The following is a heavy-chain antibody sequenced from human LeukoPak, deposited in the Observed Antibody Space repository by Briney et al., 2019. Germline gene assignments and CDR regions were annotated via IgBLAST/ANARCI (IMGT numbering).Heavy chain of an antibody. J-gene: IGHJ3*02. CDR2: INTNTGNP. CDR1: GYTFTNHA. D-gene: IGHD2/OR15-2a*01. CDR3: ASFNASGWGAFDI. Sequence: ASVKVSCKASGYTFTNHAMNWMRQAPGQGLEWMGWINTNTGNPTYAQGFTGRFVFSLDTSVSTAYLQISSLKAEDTAVYYCASFNASGWGAFDIWGQGTMVTVSS. V-gene: IGHV7-4-1*02.